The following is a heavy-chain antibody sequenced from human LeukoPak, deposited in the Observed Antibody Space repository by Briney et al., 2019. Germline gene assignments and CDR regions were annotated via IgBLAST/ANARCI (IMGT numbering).Heavy chain of an antibody. CDR2: ISAYNGST. CDR3: ARATIGSRRYCSGGSCSISRDDY. CDR1: GYTFTSYG. J-gene: IGHJ4*02. Sequence: GASVKVSCKASGYTFTSYGISWVRQAPGQGLEWMGWISAYNGSTNYAQKLQGRVTMTTDTSTSTAYMELRSLRSDDTAVYYCARATIGSRRYCSGGSCSISRDDYWGQGTLVTVSS. D-gene: IGHD2-15*01. V-gene: IGHV1-18*01.